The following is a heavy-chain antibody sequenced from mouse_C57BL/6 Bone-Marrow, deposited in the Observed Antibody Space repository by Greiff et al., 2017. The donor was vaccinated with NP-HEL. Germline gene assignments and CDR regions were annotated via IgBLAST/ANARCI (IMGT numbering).Heavy chain of an antibody. Sequence: QVQLQQPGAELVRPGSSVKLSCKASGYTFTSYWMDWVKQRPGQGLEWIGNIYPSDSETHYNQKFKDKATLTVDKSSSTAYMQLSSLTSEDSAVYYCARGLLYYFDYWGQGTTLTVSS. CDR2: IYPSDSET. J-gene: IGHJ2*01. D-gene: IGHD1-1*01. V-gene: IGHV1-61*01. CDR1: GYTFTSYW. CDR3: ARGLLYYFDY.